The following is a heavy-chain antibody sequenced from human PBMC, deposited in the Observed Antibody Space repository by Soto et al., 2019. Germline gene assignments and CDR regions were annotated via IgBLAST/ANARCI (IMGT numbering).Heavy chain of an antibody. D-gene: IGHD5-18*01. CDR3: ARPLLDSGGYSYGYNWFDP. V-gene: IGHV1-18*01. J-gene: IGHJ5*02. Sequence: GASVKVSCKASGYTFTSYGISWVRQAPGQGLEWMGWISGYNGNTKYAQKLQGRVTMTTDTSTSTAYMELNSLRAEDTAVYYCARPLLDSGGYSYGYNWFDPWGQGTLVTVSS. CDR2: ISGYNGNT. CDR1: GYTFTSYG.